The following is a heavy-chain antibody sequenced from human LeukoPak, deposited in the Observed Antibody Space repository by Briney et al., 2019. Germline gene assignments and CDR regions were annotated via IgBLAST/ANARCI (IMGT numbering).Heavy chain of an antibody. CDR3: ARLDGNYYDSSGYSQSAFDI. CDR2: INPKNGGS. D-gene: IGHD3-22*01. CDR1: GYTFTGYY. Sequence: ASVKVSCKASGYTFTGYYMHWVRQAPGQGLEWVGWINPKNGGSNYAQKFQGRVTMTRDRSISTAYLQWSSLKASDTAMYYCARLDGNYYDSSGYSQSAFDIWGQGTMVTVSS. V-gene: IGHV1-2*02. J-gene: IGHJ3*02.